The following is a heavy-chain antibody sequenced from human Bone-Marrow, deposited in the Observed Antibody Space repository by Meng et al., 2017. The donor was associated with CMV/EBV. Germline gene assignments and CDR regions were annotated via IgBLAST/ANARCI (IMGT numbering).Heavy chain of an antibody. V-gene: IGHV3-23*01. J-gene: IGHJ6*02. CDR3: AKDLGDYDISGCYRDYCGMDV. Sequence: ESLKISCAASAFTFSTYAMNWVRQAPGKGLEWVATISGSGGTIYCAGSVKGRFTISRDNSKNTVYLQMSSLTAEDTAVYYCAKDLGDYDISGCYRDYCGMDVWGQGTTVTVSS. CDR2: ISGSGGTI. CDR1: AFTFSTYA. D-gene: IGHD3-22*01.